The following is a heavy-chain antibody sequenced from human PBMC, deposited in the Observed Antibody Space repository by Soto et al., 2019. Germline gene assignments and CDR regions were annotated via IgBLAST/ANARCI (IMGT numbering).Heavy chain of an antibody. Sequence: QVQLQESGPGLVKPSDTLSLTCAVSGYSISSSNLWGWIRQPPGKGLEWIGYIYYSGTTYYNPSLKSRVTMSVDTSKNQFALKLTSVTAVDTAVYYCARREIQGPIDYWGQGTLVTVSS. J-gene: IGHJ4*02. V-gene: IGHV4-28*01. CDR1: GYSISSSNL. CDR2: IYYSGTT. D-gene: IGHD1-26*01. CDR3: ARREIQGPIDY.